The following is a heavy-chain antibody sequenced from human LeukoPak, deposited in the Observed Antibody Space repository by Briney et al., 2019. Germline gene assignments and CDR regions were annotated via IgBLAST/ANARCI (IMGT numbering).Heavy chain of an antibody. D-gene: IGHD3-22*01. Sequence: ASVKVSCKASGYTFTSYGISWVRQAPGQGLEWMGWISAYNGNTNYAQKLRGRVTMTTDTSTSTAYMELRSLRSDDTAVYYCAREPLPDADYYDSSGYYYFDYWGQGTLVTVSS. CDR1: GYTFTSYG. CDR3: AREPLPDADYYDSSGYYYFDY. CDR2: ISAYNGNT. J-gene: IGHJ4*02. V-gene: IGHV1-18*01.